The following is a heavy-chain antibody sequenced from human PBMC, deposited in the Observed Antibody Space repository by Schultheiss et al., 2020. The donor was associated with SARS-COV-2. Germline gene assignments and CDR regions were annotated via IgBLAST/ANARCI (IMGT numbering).Heavy chain of an antibody. Sequence: GSLRLSCTVSGGSLSRNTYYWAWIRQPQGRELEYIGNIYYTGITNYNPSLKSRLSMSVDTSKNQFSLSLSSVTGTDTAVYYCARGRSGHGYAYYYGMDVWSQGTTVTVSS. CDR1: GGSLSRNTYY. D-gene: IGHD5-12*01. CDR2: IYYTGIT. CDR3: ARGRSGHGYAYYYGMDV. J-gene: IGHJ6*02. V-gene: IGHV4-39*01.